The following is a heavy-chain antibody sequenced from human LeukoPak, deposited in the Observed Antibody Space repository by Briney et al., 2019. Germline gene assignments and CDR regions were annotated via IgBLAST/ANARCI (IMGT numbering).Heavy chain of an antibody. J-gene: IGHJ4*02. CDR1: GGSSSRYY. CDR3: PRVDDYGDYGRGRFDY. V-gene: IGHV4-59*01. Sequence: SESLSLTCTVAGGSSSRYYWGWIRQPPGKGRGWVGYIYYSGTTNYNPSLKSRVTISVDTSKTQSSLKLSSVTAADTAVYSCPRVDDYGDYGRGRFDYWGQGTLVTVSS. D-gene: IGHD4-17*01. CDR2: IYYSGTT.